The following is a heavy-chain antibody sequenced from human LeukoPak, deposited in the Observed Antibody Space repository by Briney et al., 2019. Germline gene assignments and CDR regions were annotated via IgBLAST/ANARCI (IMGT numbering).Heavy chain of an antibody. CDR1: GFSFSSYW. Sequence: GGSLRLSCTASGFSFSSYWMSWVRQAPGKGLEWVASIKQDESEKYYVDSVKGRFTTSRDNAKSSLYLQMNALRGEDTAVYYCARLVGDVTTWDCWGQGTLVTVSS. D-gene: IGHD1-26*01. CDR2: IKQDESEK. V-gene: IGHV3-7*03. J-gene: IGHJ4*02. CDR3: ARLVGDVTTWDC.